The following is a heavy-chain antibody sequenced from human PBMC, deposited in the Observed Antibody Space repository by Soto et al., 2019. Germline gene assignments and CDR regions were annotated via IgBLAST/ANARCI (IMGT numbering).Heavy chain of an antibody. CDR1: GYTFINYN. J-gene: IGHJ4*02. D-gene: IGHD1-26*01. CDR3: ARDITGATGDY. V-gene: IGHV1-18*01. CDR2: ISTSNGDT. Sequence: QVQLVQSGPEVKEPGASVRVSCKASGYTFINYNIFWVRQAPGQGLEWMGWISTSNGDTNYAQNFQGGVTMTTDTSTNTAYVELRSLRYDDTAIYYCARDITGATGDYWGRGTLVTVSS.